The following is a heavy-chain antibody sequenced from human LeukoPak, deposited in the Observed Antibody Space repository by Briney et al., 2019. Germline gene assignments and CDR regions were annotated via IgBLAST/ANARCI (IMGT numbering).Heavy chain of an antibody. Sequence: GGSLRLSCAASGFTFSSYWMHWVRQAPGKGLVWVSRINSDGSSTNYADSVKGRFTISRDNAKNTLYLQMNNLRADDTAVYYCARAGSYRFDYWGLGTLVTVSS. CDR3: ARAGSYRFDY. J-gene: IGHJ4*02. CDR2: INSDGSST. D-gene: IGHD1-26*01. V-gene: IGHV3-74*01. CDR1: GFTFSSYW.